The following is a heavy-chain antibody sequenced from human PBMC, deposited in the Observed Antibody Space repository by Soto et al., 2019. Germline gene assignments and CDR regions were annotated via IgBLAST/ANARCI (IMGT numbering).Heavy chain of an antibody. J-gene: IGHJ5*02. CDR3: ATVRGVGRYWFDT. V-gene: IGHV1-24*01. CDR2: FDPKDGKV. Sequence: WASVKVSCKVSGYSLTELSIHWVRQAPGKGLEWMGGFDPKDGKVVYAQTLAARVTMTEDTATDTVYMELESLTSEDTAVYHCATVRGVGRYWFDTWGPGILVTVSS. CDR1: GYSLTELS. D-gene: IGHD2-8*02.